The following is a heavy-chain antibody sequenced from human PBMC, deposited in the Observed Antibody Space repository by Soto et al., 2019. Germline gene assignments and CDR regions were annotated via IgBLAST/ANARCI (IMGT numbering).Heavy chain of an antibody. CDR1: GFTFSFYA. D-gene: IGHD3-16*01. Sequence: QVQLVESGGDVVQPGRSLRLSCAASGFTFSFYAMHWVRQAPGKGLEWVAVISYNGRNKHYVDSVKGRFTISRDNSQDTLYLQMDSLRPDETAVYYCARQAKIGDRSQFYFYSWGQGTLVTVSS. V-gene: IGHV3-30*04. CDR3: ARQAKIGDRSQFYFYS. CDR2: ISYNGRNK. J-gene: IGHJ4*02.